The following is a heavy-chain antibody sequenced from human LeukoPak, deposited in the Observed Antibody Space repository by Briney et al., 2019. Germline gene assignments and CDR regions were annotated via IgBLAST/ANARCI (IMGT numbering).Heavy chain of an antibody. CDR3: AGPSSSYRYWAFDI. D-gene: IGHD6-13*01. Sequence: PGGSLRLSCAASGFTFSSYAMSWVRRAPGKGLEWVSINYSDGSTYYADSVRGRFTVSRDNSKNTLYLQMNSLRADDTAVYYCAGPSSSYRYWAFDIWGQGTMVTVSS. J-gene: IGHJ3*02. CDR1: GFTFSSYA. V-gene: IGHV3-66*01. CDR2: NYSDGST.